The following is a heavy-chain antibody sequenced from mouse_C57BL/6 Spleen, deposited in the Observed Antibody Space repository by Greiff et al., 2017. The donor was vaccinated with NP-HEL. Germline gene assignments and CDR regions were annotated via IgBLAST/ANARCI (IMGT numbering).Heavy chain of an antibody. CDR2: FYPGGGSI. Sequence: VQLQESGAELVKPGASVKLSCKASGYTFTEYTIHWVKQRSGQGLEWIGWFYPGGGSIKYNEKFKDKATLTADKSSSTVYMELSRLTSEDSAVYFCARHEGDGYYLYYFDDWGQGTTLTVSS. CDR1: GYTFTEYT. D-gene: IGHD2-3*01. V-gene: IGHV1-62-2*01. J-gene: IGHJ2*01. CDR3: ARHEGDGYYLYYFDD.